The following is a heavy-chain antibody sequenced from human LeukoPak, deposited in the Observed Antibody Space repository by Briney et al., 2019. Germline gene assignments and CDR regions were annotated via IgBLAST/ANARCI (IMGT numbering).Heavy chain of an antibody. J-gene: IGHJ4*02. V-gene: IGHV3-30*18. CDR2: ISYDGSNK. Sequence: GGSLRLSCAASGFTFSSYGMHWVRQAPGKGLEWVAVISYDGSNKYYADSVKGRFTISRDNSKNTPYLQMNSLRAEDTAVYYCAKAIYGSWYVGIDYWGQGTLVTVSS. D-gene: IGHD6-13*01. CDR1: GFTFSSYG. CDR3: AKAIYGSWYVGIDY.